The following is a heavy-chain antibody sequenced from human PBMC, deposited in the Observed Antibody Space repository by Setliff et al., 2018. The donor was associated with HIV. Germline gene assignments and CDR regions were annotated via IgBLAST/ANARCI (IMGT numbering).Heavy chain of an antibody. CDR3: AREDSSYHYFDY. CDR2: VNHSGST. CDR1: GGSFSGYY. V-gene: IGHV4-34*01. J-gene: IGHJ4*02. Sequence: SETLSLTCAVYGGSFSGYYWSWIRQPPGKGLGWIGEVNHSGSTNYNPSLKSRVTISVDTSKNQFSLKLTSVTAADTAVYYCAREDSSYHYFDYWGQGMLVTVSS. D-gene: IGHD6-6*01.